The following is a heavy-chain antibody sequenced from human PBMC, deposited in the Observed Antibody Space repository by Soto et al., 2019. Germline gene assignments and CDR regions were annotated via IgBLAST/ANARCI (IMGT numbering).Heavy chain of an antibody. J-gene: IGHJ3*02. Sequence: ASVKVSCKASAYSFTTYGIVWVRQAPGQGLEWMGWISGYNGDTDYAQKLQGRVTMTTDTSTSTAYMELRSLRSDDTAVYYCARATLLGVGEASSLESLFIWS. CDR2: ISGYNGDT. D-gene: IGHD3-3*01. V-gene: IGHV1-18*01. CDR1: AYSFTTYG. CDR3: ARATLLGVGEASSLESLFI.